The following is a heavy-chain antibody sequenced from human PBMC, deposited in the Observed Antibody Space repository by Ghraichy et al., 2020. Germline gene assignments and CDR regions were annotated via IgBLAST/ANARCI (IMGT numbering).Heavy chain of an antibody. J-gene: IGHJ3*01. CDR2: IWNDGSNR. V-gene: IGHV3-33*08. Sequence: GGSLRLSCAASGFTFSSYGMHWVRQAPGKGLEWVAFIWNDGSNRYYADSVKGRFTISRDNAKNSLYLQMNSLRAEDTAVYYCARDQGYYDSSRPLVWGQGTMVTVSS. CDR1: GFTFSSYG. CDR3: ARDQGYYDSSRPLV. D-gene: IGHD3-22*01.